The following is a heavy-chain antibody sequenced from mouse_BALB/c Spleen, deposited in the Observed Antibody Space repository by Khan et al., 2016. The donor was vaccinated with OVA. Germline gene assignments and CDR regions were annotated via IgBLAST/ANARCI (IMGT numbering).Heavy chain of an antibody. J-gene: IGHJ3*01. CDR1: GYTFTNYW. V-gene: IGHV1-7*01. CDR2: IDPATGHT. CDR3: TSHGSTYPGFGY. Sequence: QVQLQQSGAELAKPGASVKMSCKPSGYTFTNYWMHWVKQRPGQGLEWIAYIDPATGHTEFNQKFKDQATLTADKSSNTAYMQLVSLTSKHSAGYYCTSHGSTYPGFGYWGQGTLVTVSA. D-gene: IGHD1-1*01.